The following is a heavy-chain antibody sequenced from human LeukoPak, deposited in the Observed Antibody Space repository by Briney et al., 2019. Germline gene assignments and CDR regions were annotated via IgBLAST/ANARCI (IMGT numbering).Heavy chain of an antibody. D-gene: IGHD3-9*01. CDR2: ISGSGPGT. CDR1: GFIFSSYA. V-gene: IGHV3-23*01. Sequence: GGSLRLSCAASGFIFSSYAMSWVRQAPGKELEWVSLISGSGPGTYYADSVKGRFTISRDSSKNTLYLQMNSLRAEDTAVYYCAKEFYDILTGYTFDYWGQGTLVTVSS. CDR3: AKEFYDILTGYTFDY. J-gene: IGHJ4*02.